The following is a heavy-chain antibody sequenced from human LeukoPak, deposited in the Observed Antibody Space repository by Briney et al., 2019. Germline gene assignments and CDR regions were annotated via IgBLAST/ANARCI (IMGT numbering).Heavy chain of an antibody. V-gene: IGHV3-64D*06. J-gene: IGHJ1*01. CDR2: ISSNGGST. D-gene: IGHD6-19*01. CDR3: VKDPVAGPAVYAEYFHH. CDR1: GFTFSSYA. Sequence: PGGSLRLSCSASGFTFSSYAMYWVRQAPGKGLEYVSAISSNGGSTYYADSVKGRFTISRDNSKNTLYLQMSSLRAEDTALYYCVKDPVAGPAVYAEYFHHWGQGTLVTVSS.